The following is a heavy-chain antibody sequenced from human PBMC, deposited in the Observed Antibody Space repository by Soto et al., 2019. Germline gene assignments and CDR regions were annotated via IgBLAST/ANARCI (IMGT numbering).Heavy chain of an antibody. V-gene: IGHV1-18*01. D-gene: IGHD3-22*01. CDR1: GYTFTGYG. Sequence: GASVKVSCKASGYTFTGYGISWVRQAPGQGLEWMGWISAYNGNTNYAQKLQGRVTMTTDTSTSTAYMELRSLRSDDTAVYYCARGPRYYDSSGYYYVYWGQGTLVTVSS. J-gene: IGHJ4*02. CDR2: ISAYNGNT. CDR3: ARGPRYYDSSGYYYVY.